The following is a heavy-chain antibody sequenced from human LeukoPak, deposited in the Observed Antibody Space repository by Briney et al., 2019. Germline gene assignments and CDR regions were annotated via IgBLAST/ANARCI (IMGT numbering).Heavy chain of an antibody. CDR1: GFTFSSNW. CDR3: VRDGVGAPPFDY. CDR2: IKGDGSST. D-gene: IGHD1-26*01. V-gene: IGHV3-74*01. Sequence: GGSLRLSCAASGFTFSSNWMHWVRQAPGKGLVWVSRIKGDGSSTSYADSVKGRFTISRDNSKNTLFLQMNSLRAEDTAVYYCVRDGVGAPPFDYWGQGALVTVSS. J-gene: IGHJ4*02.